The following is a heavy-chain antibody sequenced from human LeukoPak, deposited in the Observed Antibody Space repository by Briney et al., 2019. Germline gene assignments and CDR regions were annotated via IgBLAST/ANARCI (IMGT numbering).Heavy chain of an antibody. CDR3: AKGPLRGTAAAIDY. V-gene: IGHV3-30*18. D-gene: IGHD2-2*01. CDR2: ISYDGRNI. J-gene: IGHJ4*02. CDR1: GFTFSSYS. Sequence: EGSLRLSCAASGFTFSSYSMNWVRQAPGKGLEWVAVISYDGRNIHYPDSVKGRFTISRDISTDTLWLQMDSLRTEDTAVYYCAKGPLRGTAAAIDYWGQGTLVTVSS.